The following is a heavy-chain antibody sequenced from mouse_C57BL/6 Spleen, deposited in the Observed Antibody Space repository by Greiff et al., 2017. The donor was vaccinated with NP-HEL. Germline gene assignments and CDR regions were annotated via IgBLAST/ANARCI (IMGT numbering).Heavy chain of an antibody. Sequence: QVQLQQPGAELVKPGASVKMSCKASGYTFTSYWIPWVKQRPGQGLEWIGDIYPGSGSTNYNAKFKSKATLTVDTSSSTAYMQLSSLTSEDSAVYYCAREPGNYFDYWGQGATLTVSS. D-gene: IGHD4-1*01. CDR1: GYTFTSYW. J-gene: IGHJ2*01. V-gene: IGHV1-55*01. CDR3: AREPGNYFDY. CDR2: IYPGSGST.